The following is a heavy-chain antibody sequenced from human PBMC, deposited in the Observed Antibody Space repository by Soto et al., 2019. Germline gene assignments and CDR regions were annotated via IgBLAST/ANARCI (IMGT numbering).Heavy chain of an antibody. Sequence: ASVKVSCKASGGTFSSYAISWVRQAPGQGLEWMGWINVYNGNTKYAQKVQGRVTMTTDTSTSTAYMELRSLRSDDTAVYYCARGVGSGSYVFYFDYWGQGTLVTVSS. CDR3: ARGVGSGSYVFYFDY. J-gene: IGHJ4*02. D-gene: IGHD3-10*01. V-gene: IGHV1-18*01. CDR2: INVYNGNT. CDR1: GGTFSSYA.